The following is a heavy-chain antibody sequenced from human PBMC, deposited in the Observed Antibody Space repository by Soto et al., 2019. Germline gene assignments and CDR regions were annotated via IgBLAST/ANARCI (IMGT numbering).Heavy chain of an antibody. CDR1: GGSISSYY. CDR2: VHHSWGS. Sequence: QVQLQESGPGLVKPSETMSLSCTVSGGSISSYYWSWFRQSPGKRMEWIGYVHHSWGSSYNPSLQXXIXXSLDTSKSQSPLKVTSLPATDTAVYYCARQGFGPLHGLVDVWGQGTTVTVSS. J-gene: IGHJ6*02. D-gene: IGHD3-10*01. CDR3: ARQGFGPLHGLVDV. V-gene: IGHV4-59*08.